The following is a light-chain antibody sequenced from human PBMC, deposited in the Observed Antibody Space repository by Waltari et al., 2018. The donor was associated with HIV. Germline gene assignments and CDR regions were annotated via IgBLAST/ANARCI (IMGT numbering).Light chain of an antibody. J-gene: IGLJ2*01. CDR3: QACDRSVV. CDR2: QDS. V-gene: IGLV3-1*01. Sequence: SYELTQPPSVSVSPGQTASITCSGDQLGDKFVCWYQQRPGQPPVLVMYQDSKRPSGIPDRFSGSTSGNPATLTITGTQSMYAADYYCQACDRSVVFGGGTNLTFL. CDR1: QLGDKF.